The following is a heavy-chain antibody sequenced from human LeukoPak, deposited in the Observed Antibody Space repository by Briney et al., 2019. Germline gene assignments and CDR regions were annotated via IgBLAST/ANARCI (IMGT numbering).Heavy chain of an antibody. J-gene: IGHJ4*02. V-gene: IGHV1-18*01. CDR2: ISAYNGNT. Sequence: ASVKVSCKASGYTFTSYGISWERQAPGQGLEWMGWISAYNGNTNYAQKLQGRVTMTTDTSTSTAYMELRSLRSDDTAVYYCAREGRIAAAGQPATLDYWGQGTLVTVSS. D-gene: IGHD6-13*01. CDR3: AREGRIAAAGQPATLDY. CDR1: GYTFTSYG.